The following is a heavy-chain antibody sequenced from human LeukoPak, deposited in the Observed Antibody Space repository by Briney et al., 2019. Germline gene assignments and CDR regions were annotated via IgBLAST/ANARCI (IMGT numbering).Heavy chain of an antibody. V-gene: IGHV4-59*01. CDR1: GGSISSYY. CDR2: IYYSGST. Sequence: PSETLSLTCTVSGGSISSYYWSWIRQPPGKGLEWIGYIYYSGSTNYNPSLKSRVTISVDTSKNQFSLKLSSVTAADTAVYYCARVITTVSYWGQGTLVTVSS. CDR3: ARVITTVSY. J-gene: IGHJ4*02. D-gene: IGHD3-10*01.